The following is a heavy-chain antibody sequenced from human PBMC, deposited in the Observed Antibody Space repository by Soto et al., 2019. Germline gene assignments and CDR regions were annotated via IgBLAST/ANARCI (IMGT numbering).Heavy chain of an antibody. J-gene: IGHJ4*02. CDR2: ISYDGSNK. Sequence: GGSLRLSCAASGFTFSSYGMHWVRQAPGKGLEWVAVISYDGSNKYYADSVKGRFTISRDNSKNTLYLQMNSLRAEGTAVYYCAKGSDYYDSSGTHAFDYWGQGTLVTVSS. CDR1: GFTFSSYG. D-gene: IGHD3-22*01. V-gene: IGHV3-30*18. CDR3: AKGSDYYDSSGTHAFDY.